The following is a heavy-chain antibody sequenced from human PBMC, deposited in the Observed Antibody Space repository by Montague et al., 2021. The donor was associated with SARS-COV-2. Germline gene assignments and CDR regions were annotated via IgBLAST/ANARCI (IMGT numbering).Heavy chain of an antibody. V-gene: IGHV4-4*07. CDR3: ARDRFDFGAGRQGTIDF. Sequence: SETLSLTCSVSGDSITNHYWSWIRQPAGKGLEWIGRMHFTGKTDFSPFFSSRLTMSADTSKNQFSLKLSSVTAADTAIYFCARDRFDFGAGRQGTIDFWGQGTLVTVSS. J-gene: IGHJ4*02. CDR2: MHFTGKT. D-gene: IGHD3-10*01. CDR1: GDSITNHY.